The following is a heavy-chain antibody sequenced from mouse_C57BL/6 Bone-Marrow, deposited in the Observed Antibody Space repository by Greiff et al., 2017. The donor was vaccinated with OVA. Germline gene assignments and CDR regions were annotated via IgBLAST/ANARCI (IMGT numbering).Heavy chain of an antibody. V-gene: IGHV1-52*01. J-gene: IGHJ2*01. D-gene: IGHD1-1*01. CDR3: ARCCYGSSQYYFGY. Sequence: QVQLQQPGAELVRPGSSVKLSCKASGYTFTSYWMHWVKQRPIQGLEWIGNIDPSNSETHYNQKFKDKATLTVDKSSSTAYMQLSSLTSEDSAVYYCARCCYGSSQYYFGYWGQGTTLTVAS. CDR1: GYTFTSYW. CDR2: IDPSNSET.